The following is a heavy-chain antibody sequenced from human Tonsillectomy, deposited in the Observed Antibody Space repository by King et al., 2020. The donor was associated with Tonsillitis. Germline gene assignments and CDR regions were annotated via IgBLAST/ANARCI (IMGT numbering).Heavy chain of an antibody. D-gene: IGHD3-10*01. CDR1: GFTFTSYA. J-gene: IGHJ4*02. Sequence: VQLVESGGGMVQPGKSLRLSCAASGFTFTSYAMQWVRQAPGKGLEWVAVISYDGSNKDYAESVKGRFIISRDNSNNTLYLHLSSLRTEDTAMYYCSRPSGLSEGFPFDFWGQGSLVTVSP. V-gene: IGHV3-30*04. CDR3: SRPSGLSEGFPFDF. CDR2: ISYDGSNK.